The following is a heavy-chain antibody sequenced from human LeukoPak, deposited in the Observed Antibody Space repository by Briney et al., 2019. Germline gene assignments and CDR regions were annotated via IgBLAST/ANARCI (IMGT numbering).Heavy chain of an antibody. Sequence: GASVKVSCKASGYTFTSCDINWVRQATGQGLEWMGWMNPNSGNTGYAQKFQGRATITRNTSISTAYMELSSLRSEDTAVYYCARGLRSHIAAAGKRYYFDYWGQGTLVTVSS. CDR2: MNPNSGNT. J-gene: IGHJ4*02. CDR1: GYTFTSCD. D-gene: IGHD6-13*01. CDR3: ARGLRSHIAAAGKRYYFDY. V-gene: IGHV1-8*03.